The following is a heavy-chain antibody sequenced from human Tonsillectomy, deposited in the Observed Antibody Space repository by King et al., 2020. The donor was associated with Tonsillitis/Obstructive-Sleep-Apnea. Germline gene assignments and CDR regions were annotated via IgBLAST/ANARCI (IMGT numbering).Heavy chain of an antibody. Sequence: VQLQQWGAGLLKPSETLSLTCAVYGGSFSGYYWSWIRQPPGKGREWIGEINHSGSTNYNPSLKSRVTKSVDTSKNQFSLKLTPVTAPDTAVYYCAAANIVVVPAAMNYYYYMDVWGRGTTVTVSS. J-gene: IGHJ6*03. D-gene: IGHD2-2*01. CDR2: INHSGST. CDR3: AAANIVVVPAAMNYYYYMDV. V-gene: IGHV4-34*01. CDR1: GGSFSGYY.